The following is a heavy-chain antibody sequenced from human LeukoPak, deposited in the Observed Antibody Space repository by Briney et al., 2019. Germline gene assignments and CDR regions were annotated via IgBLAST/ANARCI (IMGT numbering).Heavy chain of an antibody. J-gene: IGHJ4*02. CDR3: ARDGATRGSGSFGD. CDR2: INQDGSEK. Sequence: GGSLRLSCAASGFSFSRYWMSWVRQAPGMGLEWVANINQDGSEKYYVDSVKGRFTISRDNVKNSLFLQVNSLRVEDTAVYYCARDGATRGSGSFGDWGQGTLLTVSS. CDR1: GFSFSRYW. V-gene: IGHV3-7*01. D-gene: IGHD3-10*01.